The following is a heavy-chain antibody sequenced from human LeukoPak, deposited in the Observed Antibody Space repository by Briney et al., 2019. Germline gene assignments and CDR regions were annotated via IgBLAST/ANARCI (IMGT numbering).Heavy chain of an antibody. V-gene: IGHV4-61*08. CDR1: GASVGSAGYY. J-gene: IGHJ4*02. CDR3: ARTQSQSGSYRYYFGD. Sequence: SETLSLTCTVSGASVGSAGYYWSWIRQPPGGGLEWIGYIYYISNTNYNPSLKSRVTMSVDPSKNQFSLKLNSVTAADTAVYYCARTQSQSGSYRYYFGDWGQRTLVTVSS. CDR2: IYYISNT. D-gene: IGHD1-26*01.